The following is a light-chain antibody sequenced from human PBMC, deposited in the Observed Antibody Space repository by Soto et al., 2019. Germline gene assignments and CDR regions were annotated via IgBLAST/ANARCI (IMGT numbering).Light chain of an antibody. V-gene: IGKV3-20*01. CDR1: QSVSSSY. J-gene: IGKJ2*01. CDR3: QQYGSSHT. CDR2: GAS. Sequence: EIVLTQSPGTLSLSPGERATLSCRASQSVSSSYLAWYQQKPGQAPRLLIYGASSRATGIPDRFSGSGSGTDFTLTISRLEPEDFAVYYWQQYGSSHTFGHGTQLAIK.